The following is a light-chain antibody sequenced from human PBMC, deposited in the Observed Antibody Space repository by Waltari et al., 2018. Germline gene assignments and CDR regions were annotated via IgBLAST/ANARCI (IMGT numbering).Light chain of an antibody. V-gene: IGKV1-5*03. CDR3: QHYDSYSAT. CDR1: QSISSW. J-gene: IGKJ4*02. CDR2: KAS. Sequence: DIQITQSPSTMSASVGDRVTIPCRASQSISSWLAWYQQKPGKAPKLLIYKASNLESGVPSRFSGGGSGTEFTLTINSLQPDDFATYYCQHYDSYSATFGRGTKVEIK.